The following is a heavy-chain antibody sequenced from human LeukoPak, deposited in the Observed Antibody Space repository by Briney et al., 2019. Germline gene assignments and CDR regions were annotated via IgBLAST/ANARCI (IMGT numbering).Heavy chain of an antibody. CDR1: GFTFSSYA. CDR3: AKGLQNYYGSGSPPNYFDY. D-gene: IGHD3-10*01. CDR2: ISGSSGST. V-gene: IGHV3-23*01. Sequence: GGGLRLSCAASGFTFSSYAMSWVRQAPGKGLEWVSAISGSSGSTFYADSVKGRFTICRDNSKNTLYLQMNSLRAEDTAVFYCAKGLQNYYGSGSPPNYFDYWGQETLVTVS. J-gene: IGHJ4*02.